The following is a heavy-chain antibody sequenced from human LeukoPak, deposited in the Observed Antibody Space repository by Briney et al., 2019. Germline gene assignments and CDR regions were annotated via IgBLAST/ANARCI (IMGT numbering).Heavy chain of an antibody. Sequence: ASVKVSCKVSGYTLTELSMHWVRQAPGKGLEWMGGFDPEDGETIYAQKFQGRVTMTEDTSTDTAYMELSSLRSEDTAVYYCAKEPSGDYSNWFDPWGQGTLVTVSS. V-gene: IGHV1-24*01. D-gene: IGHD2-15*01. CDR1: GYTLTELS. CDR3: AKEPSGDYSNWFDP. J-gene: IGHJ5*02. CDR2: FDPEDGET.